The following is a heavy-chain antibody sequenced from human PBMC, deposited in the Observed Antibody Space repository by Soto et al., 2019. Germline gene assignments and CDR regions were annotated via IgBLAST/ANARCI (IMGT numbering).Heavy chain of an antibody. V-gene: IGHV4-31*03. CDR1: GASISGGNYY. J-gene: IGHJ6*02. CDR2: IYYSGNA. CDR3: ARPHDYRHSGDTGMDV. D-gene: IGHD4-4*01. Sequence: SETLSLTCTVSGASISGGNYYWSWIRQHPGKGLEWIGYIYYSGNAYYNPSLKSRVTISVDTSKNQFSLKMYSVTAADTAVYYCARPHDYRHSGDTGMDVWGQGTTVTVSS.